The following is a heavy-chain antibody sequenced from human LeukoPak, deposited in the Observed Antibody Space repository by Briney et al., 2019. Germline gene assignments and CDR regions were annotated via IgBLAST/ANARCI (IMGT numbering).Heavy chain of an antibody. CDR3: AREPSSHYGEFAY. V-gene: IGHV1-2*02. Sequence: GASVKVSCKASGYTFTGYYLHWVRQAPGKGLEWMGWINPNSGGTNYAQKFQGRVTMTRATSINTAYMELSRLRSDATAVYYCAREPSSHYGEFAYWGQGTLVTVSS. CDR1: GYTFTGYY. CDR2: INPNSGGT. D-gene: IGHD3-16*01. J-gene: IGHJ4*02.